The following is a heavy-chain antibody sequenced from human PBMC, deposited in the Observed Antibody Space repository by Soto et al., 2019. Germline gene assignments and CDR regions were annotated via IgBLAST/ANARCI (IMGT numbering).Heavy chain of an antibody. J-gene: IGHJ4*02. CDR2: ISYDGSNK. CDR1: GFTFSSYA. D-gene: IGHD2-15*01. Sequence: QVQLVESGRGVVQPGRSLRLSCAASGFTFSSYAMHWVRQAPGKGLEWVAVISYDGSNKYYADSVKGRFTISRDNSKNTLYLQMNSLRAEDTAVYYCASLVAATFDYWGQGTLVTVSS. CDR3: ASLVAATFDY. V-gene: IGHV3-30-3*01.